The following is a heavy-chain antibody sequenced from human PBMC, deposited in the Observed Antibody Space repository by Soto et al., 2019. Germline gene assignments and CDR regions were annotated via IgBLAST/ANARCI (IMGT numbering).Heavy chain of an antibody. CDR1: GGSISSGGYS. Sequence: QLQLQESGSGLVKPSQTLSLTCAVSGGSISSGGYSWSWIRQPPGKGLEWIGYIYHSGSTYYNPSLKSRVTVSVDRSKNQFSLKLSSVPAADTAGYYCARSGGYGNFDYWGQGTLVTVSS. J-gene: IGHJ4*02. CDR2: IYHSGST. V-gene: IGHV4-30-2*01. D-gene: IGHD5-12*01. CDR3: ARSGGYGNFDY.